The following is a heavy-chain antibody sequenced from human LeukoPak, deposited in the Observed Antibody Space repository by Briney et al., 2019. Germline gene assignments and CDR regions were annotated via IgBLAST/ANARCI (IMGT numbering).Heavy chain of an antibody. Sequence: GGSLILSCAASGFTFSSYEMNWVRQAPGKGLEWVSYISSSAGTTYYADSVKGRFTISRDNAKNSLYLQMNSLRAEDTAVYYCARQQLQLWYDWGQGTLVTVSS. CDR3: ARQQLQLWYD. CDR2: ISSSAGTT. CDR1: GFTFSSYE. D-gene: IGHD5-18*01. J-gene: IGHJ4*02. V-gene: IGHV3-48*03.